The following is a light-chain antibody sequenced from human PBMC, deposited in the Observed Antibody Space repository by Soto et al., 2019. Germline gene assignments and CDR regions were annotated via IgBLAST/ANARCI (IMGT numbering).Light chain of an antibody. CDR1: QSVSSY. CDR2: DAS. Sequence: EIVLTQSPATLSLSPGERATLSCRARQSVSSYLAWYQQKPGQAPRLLIYDASNRATGIPARFSGSGSGTDFNLTISSLEPEDFAVYYCQQRSNWPFLTFGGGTKVEIK. V-gene: IGKV3-11*01. J-gene: IGKJ4*01. CDR3: QQRSNWPFLT.